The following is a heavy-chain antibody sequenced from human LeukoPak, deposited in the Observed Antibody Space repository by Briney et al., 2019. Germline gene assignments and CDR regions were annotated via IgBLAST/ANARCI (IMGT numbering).Heavy chain of an antibody. D-gene: IGHD4-23*01. CDR3: ARDEAVTTEVTQHFQH. Sequence: ASVKVSCKASGYTFTSYGISWVRQAPGQGLEWMGWISAYNGYTDYAQKLQFRVTMTTDTSTSTAYMELRSLRSDDTAVYYCARDEAVTTEVTQHFQHWGQGTLVTVSS. V-gene: IGHV1-18*01. CDR1: GYTFTSYG. J-gene: IGHJ1*01. CDR2: ISAYNGYT.